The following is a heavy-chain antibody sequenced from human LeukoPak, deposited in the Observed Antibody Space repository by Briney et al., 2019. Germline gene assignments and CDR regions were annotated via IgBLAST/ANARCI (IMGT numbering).Heavy chain of an antibody. Sequence: GSLRLSCAASGFTFDDYGMSWVRQASGKGLEWVSGINWNGGSTGYADSVKGRFTISRDNAKNSLYLQMNSLRAEDTALYCCARQLLPTASWFDPWGQGTLVTVSS. V-gene: IGHV3-20*04. CDR3: ARQLLPTASWFDP. CDR1: GFTFDDYG. D-gene: IGHD4-11*01. J-gene: IGHJ5*02. CDR2: INWNGGST.